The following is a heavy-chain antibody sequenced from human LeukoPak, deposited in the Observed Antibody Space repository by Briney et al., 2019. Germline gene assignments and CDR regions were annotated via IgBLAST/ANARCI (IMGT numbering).Heavy chain of an antibody. J-gene: IGHJ3*02. V-gene: IGHV3-23*01. Sequence: GGSLRLSCAASEFIFSSYAMTWVRQAPGKGLEWVSTISGSGTTTYYADSVKGRFTISRDNSKNTLYLQMNSLRAEDTAVYYCAKPYCSSTSCYFANAFDIWGQGTMVTVSS. CDR3: AKPYCSSTSCYFANAFDI. CDR2: ISGSGTTT. D-gene: IGHD2-2*01. CDR1: EFIFSSYA.